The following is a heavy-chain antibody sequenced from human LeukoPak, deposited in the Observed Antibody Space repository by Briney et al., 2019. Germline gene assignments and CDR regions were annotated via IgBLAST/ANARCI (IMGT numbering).Heavy chain of an antibody. CDR3: TYGPGSYSYYYGMDV. CDR2: IYSGGST. Sequence: PGGSLRLSCAASGFTVSSNYMSWVRQAPGKGLEWVSVIYSGGSTYYADSVKGRFTISRDNSKNTLYLQMNSLRAEDTAVYYCTYGPGSYSYYYGMDVWGQGTTVTVSS. J-gene: IGHJ6*02. CDR1: GFTVSSNY. D-gene: IGHD3-10*01. V-gene: IGHV3-53*01.